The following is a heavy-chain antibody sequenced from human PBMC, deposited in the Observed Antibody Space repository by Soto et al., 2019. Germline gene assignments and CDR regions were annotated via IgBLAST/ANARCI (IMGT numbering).Heavy chain of an antibody. V-gene: IGHV1-69*09. D-gene: IGHD1-1*01. Sequence: QVHLLQSGAEVKKPGSSLKVSCKVSVGAFTNYSLNWVRHSPGQGLEWLGGIIPLHNISNYSEKFVGRLSVTADISSSTVYMHLSGLTSGDTATYYCASWSAWNPLYYHGMDVWGQGTTVTVSS. CDR3: ASWSAWNPLYYHGMDV. J-gene: IGHJ6*02. CDR1: VGAFTNYS. CDR2: IIPLHNIS.